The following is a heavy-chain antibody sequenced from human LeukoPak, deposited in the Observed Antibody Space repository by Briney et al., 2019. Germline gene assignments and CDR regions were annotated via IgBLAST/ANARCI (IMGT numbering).Heavy chain of an antibody. CDR2: IYYRGNT. CDR1: GGSISSYY. V-gene: IGHV4-59*08. J-gene: IGHJ4*02. Sequence: SETLSLTCTVSGGSISSYYWSWIRQPPGKGLEWIGYIYYRGNTNYNPSLKSRFAISVDTSKNQFSLKLSSVTAADTAVYYCARLDYDILTGNYRFDYWGQGTLVTVSS. D-gene: IGHD3-9*01. CDR3: ARLDYDILTGNYRFDY.